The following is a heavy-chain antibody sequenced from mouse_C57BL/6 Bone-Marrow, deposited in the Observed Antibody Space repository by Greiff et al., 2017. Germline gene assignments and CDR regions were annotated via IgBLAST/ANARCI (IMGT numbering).Heavy chain of an antibody. CDR3: ARDLLLNY. J-gene: IGHJ2*01. D-gene: IGHD1-1*01. V-gene: IGHV1-26*01. CDR2: INPNNGGT. Sequence: EVQLQQSGPELVKPGASVKISCKASGYTFTDYYMNWVKQSHGKSLEWIGDINPNNGGTSYNQKFKGKATLTVDKSSSTAYMELRGLTSEDSAVYYCARDLLLNYWGQGTTLTVSS. CDR1: GYTFTDYY.